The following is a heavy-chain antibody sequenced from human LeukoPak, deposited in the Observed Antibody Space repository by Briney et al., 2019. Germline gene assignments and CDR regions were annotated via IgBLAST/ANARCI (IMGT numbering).Heavy chain of an antibody. Sequence: GKSLRLSCGASGFTLGTYIMHWVRQAPGKGLQWVAAVASDGSQTFYIESVRGRFTISRDNSKNTLYLQMNTLRAEDTAVYFCARERQDTIVHSGAFDIWGQGTMVTVPS. CDR1: GFTLGTYI. J-gene: IGHJ3*02. D-gene: IGHD3-10*01. CDR3: ARERQDTIVHSGAFDI. V-gene: IGHV3-30-3*01. CDR2: VASDGSQT.